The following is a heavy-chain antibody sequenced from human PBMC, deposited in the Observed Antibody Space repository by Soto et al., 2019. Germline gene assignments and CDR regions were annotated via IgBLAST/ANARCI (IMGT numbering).Heavy chain of an antibody. Sequence: GGSLRLSCAASGFIFNNYAMTWVRQAPGKGLEWVSTVTASGGGTFYANSVKGRFTISRDNSRNTLHLQMSSLRVEDTALYYCAKRRKQWLVTNCFDSWGQGNMVTVSS. J-gene: IGHJ5*01. V-gene: IGHV3-23*01. CDR3: AKRRKQWLVTNCFDS. D-gene: IGHD6-19*01. CDR1: GFIFNNYA. CDR2: VTASGGGT.